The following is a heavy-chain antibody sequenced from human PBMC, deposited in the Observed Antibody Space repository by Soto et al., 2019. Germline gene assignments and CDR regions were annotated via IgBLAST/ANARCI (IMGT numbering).Heavy chain of an antibody. CDR1: GGSISSYY. D-gene: IGHD3-22*01. Sequence: SETLSLTCTVSGGSISSYYWSWIRQPPGKGLEWIGYIYYSGSTNYNPPLKSRVTISVDTSKNQFSLKLSSVTAADTAVYYCARVVGDYYDSSGYYPHFDYWGQGTLVTVSS. V-gene: IGHV4-59*01. CDR3: ARVVGDYYDSSGYYPHFDY. CDR2: IYYSGST. J-gene: IGHJ4*02.